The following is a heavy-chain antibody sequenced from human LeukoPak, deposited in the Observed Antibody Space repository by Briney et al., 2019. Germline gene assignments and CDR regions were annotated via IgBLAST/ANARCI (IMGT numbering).Heavy chain of an antibody. CDR2: ISGSGGST. Sequence: GGSLRLSCAASGFTFSSYAMSWVRQAPGKGLEWVSAISGSGGSTYYADSVKGRFTISRDNSKNTLYLQMNSLRAEDTAVYYCAKIGVKGEWLLYGGFDYWGQGTLVTVSS. J-gene: IGHJ4*02. CDR1: GFTFSSYA. V-gene: IGHV3-23*01. CDR3: AKIGVKGEWLLYGGFDY. D-gene: IGHD3-3*01.